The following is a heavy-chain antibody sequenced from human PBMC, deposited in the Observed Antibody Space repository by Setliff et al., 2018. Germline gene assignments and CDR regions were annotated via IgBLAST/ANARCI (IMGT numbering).Heavy chain of an antibody. CDR1: GFTFSSYA. V-gene: IGHV3-23*01. J-gene: IGHJ6*03. CDR3: ARAAYSTRWYGYYYYMDV. CDR2: ISDSGGST. Sequence: GGSLRLSCAASGFTFSSYAMSWVRQAPGKGLEWVSTISDSGGSTYYADSVKGRFTISRDNSKNTLYLQMGSLRAEDMAVYYCARAAYSTRWYGYYYYMDVWGKGTTVTVSS. D-gene: IGHD6-13*01.